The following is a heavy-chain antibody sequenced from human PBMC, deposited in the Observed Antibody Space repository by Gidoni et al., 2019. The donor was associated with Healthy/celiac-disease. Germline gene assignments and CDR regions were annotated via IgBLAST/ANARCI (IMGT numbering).Heavy chain of an antibody. J-gene: IGHJ4*02. Sequence: VQLVQSGAEVKKPGASVQISYKVSGYTLTELAMHWVRQAHGKGLEWMGGFDPEDGETIYAQKFQGRVTMTEDTSTDTAYMELSSLRSDDTAVYYCATYSGSYYGGTFDYWGQGTLVTVSS. V-gene: IGHV1-24*01. CDR1: GYTLTELA. CDR2: FDPEDGET. CDR3: ATYSGSYYGGTFDY. D-gene: IGHD1-26*01.